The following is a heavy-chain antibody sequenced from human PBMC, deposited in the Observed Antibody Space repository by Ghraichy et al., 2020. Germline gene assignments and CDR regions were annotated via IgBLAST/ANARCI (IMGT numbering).Heavy chain of an antibody. CDR2: ISGSGGST. D-gene: IGHD3-10*01. CDR1: GFSFASYA. Sequence: GSLRLSCAASGFSFASYAMSWVRQAPGKGLEWVSAISGSGGSTYYADSVKGRFTISRDNSKNTLYLQMNSLGAGDTAVYYCARYFGSGIRYFDYWGQGTLVTVSS. CDR3: ARYFGSGIRYFDY. V-gene: IGHV3-23*01. J-gene: IGHJ4*02.